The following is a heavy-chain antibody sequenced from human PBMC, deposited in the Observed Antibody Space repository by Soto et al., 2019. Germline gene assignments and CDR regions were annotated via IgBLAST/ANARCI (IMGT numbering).Heavy chain of an antibody. CDR3: ARVPRGRQTVVPKEGMDV. J-gene: IGHJ6*02. V-gene: IGHV3-48*02. CDR2: ISSSSSTI. Sequence: VGFLRLSCAASGFTFISYSMNWVRKNTGKGLEWVSYISSSSSTIYYADSVKGRFTISRDNAKNSLYLQMNSLRDEDTAVYYCARVPRGRQTVVPKEGMDVWGQGTTVTVSS. CDR1: GFTFISYS. D-gene: IGHD2-2*01.